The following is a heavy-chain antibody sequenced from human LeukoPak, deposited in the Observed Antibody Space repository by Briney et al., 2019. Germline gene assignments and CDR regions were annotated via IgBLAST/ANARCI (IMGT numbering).Heavy chain of an antibody. CDR3: ARGGPYDSGSFYFDY. J-gene: IGHJ4*02. D-gene: IGHD1-26*01. V-gene: IGHV4-59*12. Sequence: SETLSLTCTVSGGSITHYYWTWIRQPPGKTLEWIGYSYYSGSTNYNPSLKSRVTMSVDTSKNQFSLKLNSVTAADTAVYYCARGGPYDSGSFYFDYWGQGTLVTVSS. CDR1: GGSITHYY. CDR2: SYYSGST.